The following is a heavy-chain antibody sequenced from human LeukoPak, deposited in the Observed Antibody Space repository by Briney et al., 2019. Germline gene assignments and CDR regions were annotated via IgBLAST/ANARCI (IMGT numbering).Heavy chain of an antibody. J-gene: IGHJ4*02. CDR3: AKEGARARRYFDY. D-gene: IGHD1-26*01. Sequence: PGGSLRLSCAASGFTFSSYWMHWVRQAPGEGLVWVSRMNSDGSSTNYADSVKGRFTISRDNAKNTLYLQMNSLRAEDTAVYYCAKEGARARRYFDYWGQGTLVTVSS. CDR2: MNSDGSST. CDR1: GFTFSSYW. V-gene: IGHV3-74*01.